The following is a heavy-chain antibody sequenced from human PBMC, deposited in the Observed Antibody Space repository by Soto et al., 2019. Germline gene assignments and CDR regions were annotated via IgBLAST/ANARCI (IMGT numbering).Heavy chain of an antibody. CDR3: ASELRDFWSGYYCY. CDR1: GGSISSSNW. CDR2: IYHSGST. Sequence: QVQLQESGPGLVKPSGTLSLTCAVSGGSISSSNWWSWVRQPPGKGLEGIGEIYHSGSTNYNPSLKSRVTISVDKSKNQFSLKLSSVTAADTAVYYCASELRDFWSGYYCYWGQGTLVTVSS. V-gene: IGHV4-4*02. D-gene: IGHD3-3*01. J-gene: IGHJ4*02.